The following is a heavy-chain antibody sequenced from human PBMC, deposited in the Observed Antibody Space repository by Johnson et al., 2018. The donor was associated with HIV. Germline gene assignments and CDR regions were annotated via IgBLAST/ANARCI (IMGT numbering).Heavy chain of an antibody. J-gene: IGHJ3*02. Sequence: QVQLVESGGGVVQPGRSLRLSCAASGFTFSSYAMHWVRQAPGKGLEWVAVISYDGSNKYYADSVKGRFTISRDNSKNTLYLQMNSLRAEDTAVYYCAKDESVVWPLRGDAFDIWGQGTMVTVSS. D-gene: IGHD3-3*01. CDR1: GFTFSSYA. CDR3: AKDESVVWPLRGDAFDI. V-gene: IGHV3-30-3*01. CDR2: ISYDGSNK.